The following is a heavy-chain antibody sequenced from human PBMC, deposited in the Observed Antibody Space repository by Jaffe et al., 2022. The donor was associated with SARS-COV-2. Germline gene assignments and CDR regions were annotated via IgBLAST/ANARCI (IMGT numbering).Heavy chain of an antibody. Sequence: EVQLLESGGGLVQPGGSLRRSCAASGFSFSNYAMSWVRQAPGKGLEWVSTISASGGSTYYADSVKGRFTISRDNSNNTLYLQMNSLRAEDTAIYYCAKGRSGGRVTTAMDVWGQGTTVTVSS. V-gene: IGHV3-23*01. CDR3: AKGRSGGRVTTAMDV. CDR2: ISASGGST. CDR1: GFSFSNYA. D-gene: IGHD2-15*01. J-gene: IGHJ6*02.